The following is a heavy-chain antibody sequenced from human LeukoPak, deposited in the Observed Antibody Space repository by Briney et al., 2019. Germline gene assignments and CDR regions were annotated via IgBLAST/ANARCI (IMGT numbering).Heavy chain of an antibody. CDR3: ARWETAFDI. Sequence: PGRSLRLSCAASGFTFSNYWMHWVRQVPGKGLVWVSRINTDGSRTTYADSVRGRFTISRDNAKNTLFLQMNSLRGEDTAVYYCARWETAFDIWGQGTMVTVSS. CDR1: GFTFSNYW. CDR2: INTDGSRT. J-gene: IGHJ3*02. V-gene: IGHV3-74*01. D-gene: IGHD1-26*01.